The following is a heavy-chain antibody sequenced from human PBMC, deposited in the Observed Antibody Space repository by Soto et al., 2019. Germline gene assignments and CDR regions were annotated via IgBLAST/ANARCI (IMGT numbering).Heavy chain of an antibody. J-gene: IGHJ4*02. D-gene: IGHD4-17*01. CDR1: GFTFSSYS. CDR2: ISSSSSYI. V-gene: IGHV3-21*01. Sequence: EVQLVESGGGLVKPGGSLRLSCAASGFTFSSYSMNWVRQAPGKGLEWVSSISSSSSYIYYADSVKGRFTISRDNAKNSLYLQMNSLRAEDTAVYYCARGPYGDYFLDYWGQGTLVTVSS. CDR3: ARGPYGDYFLDY.